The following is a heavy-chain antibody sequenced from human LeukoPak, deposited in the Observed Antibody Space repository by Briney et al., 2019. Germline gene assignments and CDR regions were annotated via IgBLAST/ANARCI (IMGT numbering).Heavy chain of an antibody. CDR1: GYTFTGYY. Sequence: ASVKVSCKASGYTFTGYYMHRVRQAPGQGLEWMGWINPNSGGTNYAQKFQGRVTMTRDTSISTAYMELSRLRSDDTAVYYCARDLFGIVVVPAAMGYWGQGTLVTVSS. D-gene: IGHD2-2*01. CDR3: ARDLFGIVVVPAAMGY. CDR2: INPNSGGT. J-gene: IGHJ4*02. V-gene: IGHV1-2*02.